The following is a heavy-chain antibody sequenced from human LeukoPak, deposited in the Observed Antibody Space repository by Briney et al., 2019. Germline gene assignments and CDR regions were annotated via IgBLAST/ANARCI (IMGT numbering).Heavy chain of an antibody. J-gene: IGHJ3*02. CDR3: ARDETYGAPGDI. CDR1: GGTFSSYA. V-gene: IGHV1-69*06. Sequence: SVKVSCKASGGTFSSYAISWVRQAPGQGLEWMGRIIPIFGTANYAQKFQGRVTITADKSTSTAYMELSSLRSEDKAVYYCARDETYGAPGDIWGQGTMVTVSS. CDR2: IIPIFGTA. D-gene: IGHD4-17*01.